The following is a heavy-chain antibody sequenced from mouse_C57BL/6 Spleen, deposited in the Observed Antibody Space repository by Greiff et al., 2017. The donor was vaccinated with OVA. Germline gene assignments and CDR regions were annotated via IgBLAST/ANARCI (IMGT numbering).Heavy chain of an antibody. CDR3: PSRYSYWDY. D-gene: IGHD1-1*01. CDR2: IDPETGGT. CDR1: GYTFTDYE. J-gene: IGHJ2*01. Sequence: LQESGAELVRPGASVTLSCKASGYTFTDYEMHWVKQTPVHGLEWIGAIDPETGGTAYNQKFKGQAILTADKSSSTAYMGLRSLTSEDSAVYYCPSRYSYWDYWGQGTTLTVSS. V-gene: IGHV1-15*01.